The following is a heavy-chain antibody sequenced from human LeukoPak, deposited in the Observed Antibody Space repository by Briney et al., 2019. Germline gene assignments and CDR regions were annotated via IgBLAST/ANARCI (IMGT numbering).Heavy chain of an antibody. CDR3: ARRVDGAGPHDH. J-gene: IGHJ4*02. Sequence: SETLSLTCTVSGGSISSSSYYWGWIRQPPGKGLEWIGSIYYSGSTYYNPSIKSRVTISVDTSKNQCSLKLSSVTAAATADYYCARRVDGAGPHDHWGQGTLVTVSS. V-gene: IGHV4-39*01. D-gene: IGHD5-12*01. CDR1: GGSISSSSYY. CDR2: IYYSGST.